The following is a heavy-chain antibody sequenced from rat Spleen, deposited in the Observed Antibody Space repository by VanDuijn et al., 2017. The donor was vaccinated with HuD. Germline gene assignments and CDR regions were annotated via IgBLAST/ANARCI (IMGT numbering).Heavy chain of an antibody. Sequence: EVQLVESGGGLVQPGRSLKLSCAASGFTFSDYDMAWVRQAPTKGLEWVASISPGGGATYYRDPVKGRFTVSRENAKSTLYLLMDRLRSEDTATYYCARQQPSDYFDYWGQGVMVTVSS. V-gene: IGHV5-25*01. J-gene: IGHJ2*01. D-gene: IGHD1-2*01. CDR2: ISPGGGAT. CDR1: GFTFSDYD. CDR3: ARQQPSDYFDY.